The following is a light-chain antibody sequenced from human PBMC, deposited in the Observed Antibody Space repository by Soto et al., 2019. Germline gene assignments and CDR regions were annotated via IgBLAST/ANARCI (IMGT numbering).Light chain of an antibody. CDR2: GAS. V-gene: IGKV3-20*01. Sequence: EIVLTQSPGTLSLSPGERATLSCRASQSVSSGYLAWYQQKPGQAPGLLIYGASSRATGIPDRFSGSGSGTDFTLTISRLEPEDFAVYYCQQYGSSPRTFGPGTKVDIK. CDR3: QQYGSSPRT. J-gene: IGKJ3*01. CDR1: QSVSSGY.